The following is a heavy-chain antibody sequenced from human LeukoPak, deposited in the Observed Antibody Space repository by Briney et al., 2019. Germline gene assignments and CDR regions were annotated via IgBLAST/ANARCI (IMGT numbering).Heavy chain of an antibody. J-gene: IGHJ3*02. Sequence: SQTLSLTCAISGDSVSGNSGAWNWIRQSPSRGPEWLGRTYYRSRWRSDYSVSVKGRISIDPDTSKNQFSLQLKSVTPEDTAIYYCVRAFRGYSGYDAFDIWGQGIMVTVSS. CDR2: TYYRSRWRS. CDR1: GDSVSGNSGA. CDR3: VRAFRGYSGYDAFDI. D-gene: IGHD5-12*01. V-gene: IGHV6-1*01.